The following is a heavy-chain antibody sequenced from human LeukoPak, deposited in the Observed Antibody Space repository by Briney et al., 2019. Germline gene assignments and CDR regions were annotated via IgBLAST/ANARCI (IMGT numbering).Heavy chain of an antibody. CDR2: ISYTGTT. J-gene: IGHJ4*02. CDR3: AANSADYNTLGSSYKV. V-gene: IGHV4-39*02. D-gene: IGHD3-10*01. Sequence: SETLSLTCTVSSASITSSPYFWAWIRQSPGKGLEWVGTISYTGTTYYNPSLKSRVTISVDTSKNHFSLKLSSVTAADTAVCYCAANSADYNTLGSSYKVWGQGTLVTVSS. CDR1: SASITSSPYF.